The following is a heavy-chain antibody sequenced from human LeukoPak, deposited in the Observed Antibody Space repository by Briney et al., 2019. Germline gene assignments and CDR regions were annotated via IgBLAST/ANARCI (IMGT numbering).Heavy chain of an antibody. CDR2: IYYSRST. Sequence: SQTLSLTCTVSGGSISSGGYYWSWIRQHPGKGLEWIGYIYYSRSTYYNPSLKSRVTISVDTSKNQFSLKLSSVTAADTAVYYCARERRTTILRDAFDIWGQGTMVTVSS. J-gene: IGHJ3*02. CDR1: GGSISSGGYY. D-gene: IGHD1-7*01. V-gene: IGHV4-31*03. CDR3: ARERRTTILRDAFDI.